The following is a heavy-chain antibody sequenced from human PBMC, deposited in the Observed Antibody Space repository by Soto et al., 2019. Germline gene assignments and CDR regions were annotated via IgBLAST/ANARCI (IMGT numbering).Heavy chain of an antibody. Sequence: GGSLRLSCAASGFTFSTYPMHWVRQAPGKGLEWVAAVSIDGSHEFYADSVKGRFTISRDNSKDTLYLQMNSLRVEDAAVYYCARGPIVAVAHVDYWGQGTLVTVSS. D-gene: IGHD3-22*01. V-gene: IGHV3-30-3*01. J-gene: IGHJ4*02. CDR1: GFTFSTYP. CDR3: ARGPIVAVAHVDY. CDR2: VSIDGSHE.